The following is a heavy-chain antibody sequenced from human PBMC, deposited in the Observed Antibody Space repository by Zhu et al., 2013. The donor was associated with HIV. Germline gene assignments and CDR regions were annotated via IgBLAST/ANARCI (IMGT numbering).Heavy chain of an antibody. J-gene: IGHJ4*02. CDR2: ISYDATYK. CDR3: GAEIGTRDFAN. Sequence: VQLAESGGGVVQPGGSLRLSCAASGFSFSSHAMHWVRQAPGKGLEWVAFISYDATYKNYADSVRGRFTISRDNSKNTLYLQMNSLRTGDTAVYYCGAEIGTRDFANWGQGTLVTVSS. CDR1: GFSFSSHA. V-gene: IGHV3-30*04. D-gene: IGHD3-10*01.